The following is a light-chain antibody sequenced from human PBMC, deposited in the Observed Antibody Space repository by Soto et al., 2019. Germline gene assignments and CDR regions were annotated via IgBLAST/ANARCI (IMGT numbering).Light chain of an antibody. CDR1: QSVSSNY. Sequence: EIVLTQSPGTLSLSPGERATLSCRASQSVSSNYLAWYRQNPGQAPRLLIYHAYTRVTGIPDRFSGSGSGADFSLTISRLEPEDFDVYYCQQYGSSPLTFGPGTRVDIK. V-gene: IGKV3-20*01. CDR2: HAY. J-gene: IGKJ3*01. CDR3: QQYGSSPLT.